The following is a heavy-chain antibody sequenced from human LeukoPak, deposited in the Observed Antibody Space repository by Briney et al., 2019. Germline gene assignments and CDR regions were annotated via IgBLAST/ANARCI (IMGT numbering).Heavy chain of an antibody. V-gene: IGHV3-23*01. Sequence: GSLRLSCSASGFPFCRYSMSWVRQAPGKGLEWVSTISGSGGFTYYADSVKGRFTISRDNSKNTLYLQMNSLGAEDTAIYYCAKVLAGTLYYFEYWGQGTLVTVSS. CDR2: ISGSGGFT. CDR1: GFPFCRYS. D-gene: IGHD1-1*01. CDR3: AKVLAGTLYYFEY. J-gene: IGHJ4*02.